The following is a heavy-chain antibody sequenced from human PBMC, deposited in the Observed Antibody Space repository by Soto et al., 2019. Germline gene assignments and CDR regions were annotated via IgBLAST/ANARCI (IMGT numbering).Heavy chain of an antibody. Sequence: SETLSLTCAVYGRSFSAYYWSWIRQPPGKGLEWIGEINHSGSTNYNPSLKSRVTISVDTSKNQFSLKLSSVTAADTAVYYCARDVGSSWYYFDYWGQGTLVTVSS. CDR2: INHSGST. V-gene: IGHV4-34*01. J-gene: IGHJ4*02. CDR1: GRSFSAYY. CDR3: ARDVGSSWYYFDY. D-gene: IGHD6-13*01.